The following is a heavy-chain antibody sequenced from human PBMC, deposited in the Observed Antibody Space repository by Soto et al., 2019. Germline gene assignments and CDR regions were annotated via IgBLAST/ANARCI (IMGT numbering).Heavy chain of an antibody. CDR2: INAHSGES. Sequence: SVKCYVKASGFTFTGYYIHWVRQAPGQVPDCIGWINAHSGESIYAQRFQGRVTMTRDTYVSPAYMELRWLRYDDTAVYFFEGSTVLLTGSAPFDFWGKGAMVNVSS. D-gene: IGHD3-9*01. CDR1: GFTFTGYY. CDR3: EGSTVLLTGSAPFDF. J-gene: IGHJ4*02. V-gene: IGHV1-2*02.